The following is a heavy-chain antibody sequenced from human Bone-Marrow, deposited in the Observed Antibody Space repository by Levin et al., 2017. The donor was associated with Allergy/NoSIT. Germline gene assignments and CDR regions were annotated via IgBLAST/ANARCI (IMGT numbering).Heavy chain of an antibody. Sequence: PEASVKVSCKASGYTFISYTIHWVRQAPGQRLEWMGWINAGNGDTTYSHKIPGRITFSRDTSANTAYMELSSLRSEDTAVYYCARRTGDGGYDYWGQGTLVTVSS. J-gene: IGHJ4*02. CDR3: ARRTGDGGYDY. CDR2: INAGNGDT. D-gene: IGHD7-27*01. V-gene: IGHV1-3*01. CDR1: GYTFISYT.